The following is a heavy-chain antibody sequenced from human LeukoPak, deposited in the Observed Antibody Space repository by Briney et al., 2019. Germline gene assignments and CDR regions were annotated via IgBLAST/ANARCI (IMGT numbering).Heavy chain of an antibody. Sequence: GGSLRLSCAASGFTFSSYWMSWVRQAPGKGLEWVANIEQDGSDNYHLGSVMGRFTISRDNAKNSLYLQMNSLRAEDTAVYYCARDRGYCSGGTCRIQYFDYWSQGTLVTVSS. D-gene: IGHD2-15*01. CDR2: IEQDGSDN. V-gene: IGHV3-7*04. CDR3: ARDRGYCSGGTCRIQYFDY. CDR1: GFTFSSYW. J-gene: IGHJ4*02.